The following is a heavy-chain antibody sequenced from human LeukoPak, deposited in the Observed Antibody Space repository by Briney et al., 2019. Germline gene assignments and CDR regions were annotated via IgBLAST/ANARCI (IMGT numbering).Heavy chain of an antibody. CDR2: ISYDGSNK. J-gene: IGHJ4*02. D-gene: IGHD3-22*01. CDR3: ARAPITMIVVVTPLDY. V-gene: IGHV3-30*04. Sequence: PGGSLRLSCAASGVTFISYAMHWGRQAPGKGLEWVAVISYDGSNKYYADSVKGRFTISIDNSKNTLYLQMNSLRAEDTAVYYCARAPITMIVVVTPLDYWGQGTLVTVSS. CDR1: GVTFISYA.